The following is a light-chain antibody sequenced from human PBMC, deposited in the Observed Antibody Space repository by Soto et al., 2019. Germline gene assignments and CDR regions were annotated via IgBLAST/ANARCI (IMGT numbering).Light chain of an antibody. Sequence: DIQMTQSPSTLSASVGDRVTITCRASQSVSFWLAWYQQKPGKAPNLLIYKASNLQSGVPSRFSGSGSGTEFTLTISSLQPDDFGTYSCQQYNTFPPYTFGQGTKLEIK. CDR2: KAS. J-gene: IGKJ2*01. CDR3: QQYNTFPPYT. V-gene: IGKV1-5*03. CDR1: QSVSFW.